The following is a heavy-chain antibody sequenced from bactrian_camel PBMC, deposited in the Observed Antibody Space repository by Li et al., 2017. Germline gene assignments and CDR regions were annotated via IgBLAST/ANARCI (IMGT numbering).Heavy chain of an antibody. CDR3: AADCPTAGGGSAGVFGY. J-gene: IGHJ6*01. D-gene: IGHD6*01. CDR2: TYFGDSSSSV. V-gene: IGHV3-2*01. Sequence: QLVESGGASGQVGGSLKVSCEVSEYTDSGFCMGWFRQAPGKERMGVASTYFGDSSSSVNYHHSVTDRFTISQDMATSTLYLQLNNLQPDDTAMYYCAADCPTAGGGSAGVFGYWGRGTQVTVS. CDR1: EYTDSGFC.